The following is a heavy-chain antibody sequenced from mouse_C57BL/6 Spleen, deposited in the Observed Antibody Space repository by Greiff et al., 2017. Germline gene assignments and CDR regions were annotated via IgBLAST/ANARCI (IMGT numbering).Heavy chain of an antibody. V-gene: IGHV1-18*01. D-gene: IGHD1-1*01. CDR2: INPNNGGT. Sequence: EVQLQESGPELVKPGASVKIPCKASGYTFTDYNMDWVKQSHGKSLEWIGDINPNNGGTIYNQKFKGKATLTVDKSSSTAYMELRSLTSEDTAVYYCARDLVNYYGSSYDSFDYWGQGTTLTVSS. CDR3: ARDLVNYYGSSYDSFDY. J-gene: IGHJ2*01. CDR1: GYTFTDYN.